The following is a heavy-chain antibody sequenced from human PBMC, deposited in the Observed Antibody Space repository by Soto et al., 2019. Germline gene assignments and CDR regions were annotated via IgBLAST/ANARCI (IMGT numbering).Heavy chain of an antibody. CDR2: ISYDGSNK. CDR3: AKVAPPSFGGWSSPRYYGIEV. D-gene: IGHD3-16*01. Sequence: LRLSWASSGLTCSSYCMHWVLQAPGKGLEWVAVISYDGSNKYYADSVKGRFTISRDNSKNTLYLQMNSLRAEDTAVYYCAKVAPPSFGGWSSPRYYGIEVWGQGTTVTVSS. V-gene: IGHV3-30*18. J-gene: IGHJ6*02. CDR1: GLTCSSYC.